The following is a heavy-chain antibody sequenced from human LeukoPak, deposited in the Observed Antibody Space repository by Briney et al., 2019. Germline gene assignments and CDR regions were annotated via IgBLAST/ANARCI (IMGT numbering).Heavy chain of an antibody. V-gene: IGHV4-34*01. Sequence: SETLSLTCAVYGGSFSGYYWSWIRQPPGKGLEWIGEINHSGSTNYNPSLKSRVTISVDTSKNQISLKLSSVTAADTAVYYCARETTAAIVVVVAATYNWFDPWGQGTLVTVSS. D-gene: IGHD2-15*01. CDR2: INHSGST. CDR1: GGSFSGYY. J-gene: IGHJ5*02. CDR3: ARETTAAIVVVVAATYNWFDP.